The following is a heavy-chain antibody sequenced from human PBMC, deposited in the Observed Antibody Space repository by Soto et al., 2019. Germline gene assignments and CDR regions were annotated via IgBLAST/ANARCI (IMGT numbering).Heavy chain of an antibody. J-gene: IGHJ4*02. V-gene: IGHV1-58*01. CDR1: GFTFTSSA. CDR3: AADRFYYGSGSYYYYFDY. Sequence: EASVKVSCKASGFTFTSSAVQWVRQARGQRLEWIGWIVVGSGNTNYAQKFQERVTITRDMSTSTAYMELSSLRSEDTAVYYCAADRFYYGSGSYYYYFDYWGQGTLVTVSS. D-gene: IGHD3-10*01. CDR2: IVVGSGNT.